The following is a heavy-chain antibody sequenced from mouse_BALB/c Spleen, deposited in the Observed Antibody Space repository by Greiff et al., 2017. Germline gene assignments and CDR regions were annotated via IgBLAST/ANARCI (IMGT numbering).Heavy chain of an antibody. J-gene: IGHJ4*01. Sequence: EVKLVESGGGLVQPGGSLRLSCATSGFTFTDYYMSWVRQPPGKALEWLGFIRNKANGYTTEYSASVKGRFTISRDNSQSILYLQMNTLRAEDSATYYCARSSLLRLGRGSMDYWGQGTSVTVSS. CDR1: GFTFTDYY. CDR2: IRNKANGYTT. D-gene: IGHD1-2*01. CDR3: ARSSLLRLGRGSMDY. V-gene: IGHV7-3*02.